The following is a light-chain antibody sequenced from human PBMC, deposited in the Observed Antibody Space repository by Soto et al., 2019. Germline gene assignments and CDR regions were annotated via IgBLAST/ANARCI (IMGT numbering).Light chain of an antibody. CDR3: QSYDSTLSSCV. J-gene: IGLJ1*01. CDR2: GNT. Sequence: QSVLTQPPSVSGAPGQRVTISCTGSSSNIGAVYNVHWYQLLPGTAPKLLIYGNTNRPSGVPDRFSGSKSGTSASLAITDLQADDEADYYCQSYDSTLSSCVFGAGTKVTVL. CDR1: SSNIGAVYN. V-gene: IGLV1-40*01.